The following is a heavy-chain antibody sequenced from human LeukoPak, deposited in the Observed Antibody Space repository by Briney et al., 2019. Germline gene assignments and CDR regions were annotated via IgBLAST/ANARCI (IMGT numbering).Heavy chain of an antibody. J-gene: IGHJ4*02. D-gene: IGHD3-10*01. CDR2: IYYSGST. Sequence: SQTLSLTCSVSGGSISGGSYYWGWIRQPPGKGLEWIGSIYYSGSTYYNPSLKSRVTISVDTSKNQFSLKLSSVTAADTAVYYCARHLSTYYYGSGSYYNPYYFDYWGQGTLVTVSS. CDR3: ARHLSTYYYGSGSYYNPYYFDY. V-gene: IGHV4-39*01. CDR1: GGSISGGSYY.